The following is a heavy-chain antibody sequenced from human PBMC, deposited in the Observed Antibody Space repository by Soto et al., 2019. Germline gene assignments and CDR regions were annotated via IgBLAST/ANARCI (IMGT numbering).Heavy chain of an antibody. D-gene: IGHD3-22*01. CDR3: ARDGYYYDSSGYQPY. J-gene: IGHJ4*02. CDR1: GFTFSSYG. Sequence: QVQLVESGGGVVQPGRSLRLSCAASGFTFSSYGMHWVRQAPGKGLEWVAVIWYDGSNKYYADSVKGRFTISRDNSKNTLYRQMNSLRAEDTAVYYCARDGYYYDSSGYQPYWGQGTLVTVSS. CDR2: IWYDGSNK. V-gene: IGHV3-33*01.